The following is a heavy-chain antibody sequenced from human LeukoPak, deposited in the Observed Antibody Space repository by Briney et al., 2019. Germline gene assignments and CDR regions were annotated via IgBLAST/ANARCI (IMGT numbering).Heavy chain of an antibody. Sequence: SETLSLTCTVSGGSISSYYWSWIRQPAGKGLEWIGRIYTSGSISGNTNYNPSLKSRVTMSVDRPKNQFSLKLSSVTAADTAVYYCARDRYYYDSSTYYSAFHTWGQGTMVTVSS. CDR3: ARDRYYYDSSTYYSAFHT. CDR1: GGSISSYY. CDR2: IYTSGSISGNT. V-gene: IGHV4-4*07. D-gene: IGHD3-22*01. J-gene: IGHJ3*02.